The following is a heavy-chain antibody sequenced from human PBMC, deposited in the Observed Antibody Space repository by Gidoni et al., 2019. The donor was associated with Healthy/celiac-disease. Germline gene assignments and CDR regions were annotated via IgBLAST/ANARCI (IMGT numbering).Heavy chain of an antibody. CDR2: IWYDGSNK. CDR1: GFPFSSYG. J-gene: IGHJ5*02. CDR3: ARDKTGGNWFDP. V-gene: IGHV3-33*01. Sequence: QVQLVESGGGVVQPGRSLRLSCAASGFPFSSYGMHWVRQAPGKGLEWVAVIWYDGSNKYYADSVKGRFTISRDNSKNTLYLQMNSLRAEDTAVYYCARDKTGGNWFDPWGQGTLVTVSS. D-gene: IGHD3-10*01.